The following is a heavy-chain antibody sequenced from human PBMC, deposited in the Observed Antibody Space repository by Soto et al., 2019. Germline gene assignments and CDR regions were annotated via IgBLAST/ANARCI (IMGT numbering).Heavy chain of an antibody. D-gene: IGHD3-10*01. J-gene: IGHJ6*02. CDR3: AVAMVREILIFESSGMHV. CDR2: IIPNFDAP. CDR1: GGSFNNYA. Sequence: QVHLVQSGAEVKKPGSSVKVSCKTSGGSFNNYAVSWVRQAPGQGLEWLGGIIPNFDAPNYAQKFQVRVTITADESTSTVYMELRSLRPNDTAVYYCAVAMVREILIFESSGMHVWGQGTTVIVSS. V-gene: IGHV1-69*01.